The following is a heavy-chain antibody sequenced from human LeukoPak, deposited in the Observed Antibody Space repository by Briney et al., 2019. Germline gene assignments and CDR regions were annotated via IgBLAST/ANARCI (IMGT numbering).Heavy chain of an antibody. CDR3: TRHAPVPVIGHGMGV. CDR1: GGSIISYY. V-gene: IGHV4-59*08. D-gene: IGHD3-10*01. Sequence: SETLSLTCSVSGGSIISYYWSWIRQPPGKGLEWIGYIYYTGITKYSPSLTSRVTISVDTSKNQFSLKLTSVTAADPAVYYCTRHAPVPVIGHGMGVWGQGTTVTVSS. CDR2: IYYTGIT. J-gene: IGHJ6*02.